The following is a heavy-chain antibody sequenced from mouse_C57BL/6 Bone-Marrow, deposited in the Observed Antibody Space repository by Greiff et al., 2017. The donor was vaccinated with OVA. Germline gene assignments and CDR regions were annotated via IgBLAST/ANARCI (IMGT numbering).Heavy chain of an antibody. CDR1: GFTFTDYY. CDR3: ARSEGWLRRGDYFDY. D-gene: IGHD2-2*01. CDR2: IRNKANGYTT. V-gene: IGHV7-3*01. J-gene: IGHJ2*01. Sequence: DVKLVESGGGLVQPGGSLSLSCAASGFTFTDYYMSWVRQPPGKALEWLGFIRNKANGYTTEYSASVKGRFTISRDNSQSILYLQMNALRAEDSATYYCARSEGWLRRGDYFDYWGQGTTLTVSS.